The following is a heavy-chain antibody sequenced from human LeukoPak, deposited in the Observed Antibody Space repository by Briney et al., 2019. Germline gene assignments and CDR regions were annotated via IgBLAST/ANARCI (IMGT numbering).Heavy chain of an antibody. J-gene: IGHJ4*02. V-gene: IGHV3-30*02. CDR3: ANPAGLRLYYFDY. D-gene: IGHD5-12*01. CDR1: GFTFSSYG. CDR2: IRYDGSNK. Sequence: GGSLRLSCAASGFTFSSYGMRWVRQAPGKGLEWVAFIRYDGSNKYYADSVKGRFTISRDNSKNTLYLQMNSLRAEDTAVYYCANPAGLRLYYFDYWGQGTLVTVSS.